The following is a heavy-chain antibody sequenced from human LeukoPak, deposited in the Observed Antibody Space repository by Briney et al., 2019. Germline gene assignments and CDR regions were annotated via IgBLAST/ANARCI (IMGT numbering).Heavy chain of an antibody. V-gene: IGHV4-59*01. D-gene: IGHD3-3*01. CDR2: IYYSGST. Sequence: PSETLSLTCTVSGGSISSYYWSWIRQPPGKGLEWIGYIYYSGSTNYNPSLKSRVTISVDTSKNQFSLKLSSVTAADTAVYYRARADYDFWSGYSTAFDYWGQGTLVTVSS. J-gene: IGHJ4*02. CDR1: GGSISSYY. CDR3: ARADYDFWSGYSTAFDY.